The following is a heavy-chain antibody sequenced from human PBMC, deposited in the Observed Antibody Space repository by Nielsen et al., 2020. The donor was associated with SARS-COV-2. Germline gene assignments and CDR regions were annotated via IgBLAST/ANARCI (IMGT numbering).Heavy chain of an antibody. V-gene: IGHV4-34*01. D-gene: IGHD2-2*01. CDR1: GGSFSGYY. Sequence: SETLSLTCAVYGGSFSGYYWSWIRQPPGEGLEWIGEINHSGSTNYNPSLKSRVTISVDTSKNQFSLKLSSVTAADTAVYYCASSQLNYGMDVWGQGTTVTVSS. CDR3: ASSQLNYGMDV. CDR2: INHSGST. J-gene: IGHJ6*02.